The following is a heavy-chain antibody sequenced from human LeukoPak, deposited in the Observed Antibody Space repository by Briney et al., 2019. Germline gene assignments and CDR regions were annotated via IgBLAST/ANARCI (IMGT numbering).Heavy chain of an antibody. CDR2: IYYSGST. CDR3: ARGGGASPSDY. V-gene: IGHV4-59*12. Sequence: SETLSLTCTVSGVSISSYYWSWIRQPPGKGLEWIGYIYYSGSTNHNPSLKSRVSMSVDTSKNQLSLKLTSVTAADTAVYYCARGGGASPSDYWGQGILVTVSS. D-gene: IGHD2-2*01. CDR1: GVSISSYY. J-gene: IGHJ4*02.